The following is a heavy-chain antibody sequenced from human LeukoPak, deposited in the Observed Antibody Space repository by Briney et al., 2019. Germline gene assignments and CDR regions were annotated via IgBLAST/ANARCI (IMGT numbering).Heavy chain of an antibody. CDR3: ASSPGTVTTPGY. CDR2: ISAYNGNT. V-gene: IGHV1-18*01. D-gene: IGHD4-17*01. J-gene: IGHJ4*02. Sequence: ASVKVSCKASGYTFTSDGISWVRQAPGQGLEWMGWISAYNGNTNYAQKLQGRVTTTTDTSTSTAYMELRSLRSDDTAVYYCASSPGTVTTPGYWGQGTLVTVSS. CDR1: GYTFTSDG.